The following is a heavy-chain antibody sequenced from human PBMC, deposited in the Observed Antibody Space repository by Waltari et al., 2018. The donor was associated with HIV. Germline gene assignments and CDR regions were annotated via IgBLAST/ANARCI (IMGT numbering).Heavy chain of an antibody. V-gene: IGHV3-72*01. Sequence: EVHLVESGGGLAQPGGSLRLSCAASEFTFKDHYMDWVRQAPGKGLEWVGRTRNKANKYTTEYAASVKGRFTISRDDSKNLLYLQMNSLNTEDTAVYYCASLLGGEFSAYEHWAQGTLVTVSS. CDR3: ASLLGGEFSAYEH. J-gene: IGHJ4*02. CDR2: TRNKANKYTT. D-gene: IGHD5-12*01. CDR1: EFTFKDHY.